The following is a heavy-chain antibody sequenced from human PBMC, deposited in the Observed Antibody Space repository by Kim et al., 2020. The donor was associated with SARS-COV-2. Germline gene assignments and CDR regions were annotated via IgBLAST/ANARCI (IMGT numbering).Heavy chain of an antibody. Sequence: GGSLRLSCAASGFTFSDYWMHWVRQAPGKGLVWVSRIKTDGSITNYADSVKGRFTISRDNARNTLYLQMTSLRAEDSGIYYCAGLMVSTRLEQWGQGTLVTVSS. CDR3: AGLMVSTRLEQ. CDR2: IKTDGSIT. CDR1: GFTFSDYW. J-gene: IGHJ4*02. V-gene: IGHV3-74*01. D-gene: IGHD2-8*01.